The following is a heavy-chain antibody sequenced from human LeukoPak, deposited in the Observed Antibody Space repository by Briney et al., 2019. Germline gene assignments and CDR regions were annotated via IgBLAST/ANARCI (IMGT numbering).Heavy chain of an antibody. CDR1: GFTLSDYY. CDR2: ISSSGSTI. J-gene: IGHJ4*02. D-gene: IGHD6-13*01. CDR3: ARDRVRGSSCPQD. V-gene: IGHV3-11*01. Sequence: GGSLRLSCAASGFTLSDYYMSWIRQAPGKGLEWVSYISSSGSTIYYADSVKGRFTISRDNAKDSLYLQMNSLRVEDTAVYYCARDRVRGSSCPQDWGQGTLVTVSS.